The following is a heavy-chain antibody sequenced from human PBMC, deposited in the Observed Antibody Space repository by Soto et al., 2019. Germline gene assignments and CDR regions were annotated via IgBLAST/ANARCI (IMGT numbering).Heavy chain of an antibody. V-gene: IGHV4-59*12. D-gene: IGHD2-2*01. CDR3: ARVISSRDEYFDY. Sequence: PSETLSLTCTVSGGSISSYYWSWIRQPPGKRLEWIGEISHTGTTNYNPSLKSRVTMSVDKPKNQFSLNLTSVTAADTAVYYCARVISSRDEYFDYWGQGTVVTVSS. CDR1: GGSISSYY. CDR2: ISHTGTT. J-gene: IGHJ4*02.